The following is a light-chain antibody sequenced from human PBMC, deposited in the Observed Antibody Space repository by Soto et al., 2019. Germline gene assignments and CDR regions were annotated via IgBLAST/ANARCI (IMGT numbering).Light chain of an antibody. Sequence: QSALTQPASVSGSPGQSITISCTGTSSDVGGYNYVSWYQQHPGKAPKLMIYDVNNRPSGVSNPFSGSKSGNTASLTISGLQAEDEADYYCSSYTSSTTLKVFGGGTKLTVL. CDR3: SSYTSSTTLKV. J-gene: IGLJ2*01. V-gene: IGLV2-14*03. CDR1: SSDVGGYNY. CDR2: DVN.